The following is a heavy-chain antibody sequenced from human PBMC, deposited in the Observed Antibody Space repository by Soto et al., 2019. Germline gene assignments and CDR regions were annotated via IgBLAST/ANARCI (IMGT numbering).Heavy chain of an antibody. V-gene: IGHV3-53*01. J-gene: IGHJ5*02. CDR1: GFTVSSNY. CDR2: IYSGGST. Sequence: EVQLVESGGGLIQPGGSLRLSCAASGFTVSSNYMSWVRQAPGKGLEWVSLIYSGGSTYYADSVKGRFTISRDNSKNTLYLQMNSLRVEDTAVYYCARTMTPVPPAWFDPWGQGTLVTVSS. D-gene: IGHD4-17*01. CDR3: ARTMTPVPPAWFDP.